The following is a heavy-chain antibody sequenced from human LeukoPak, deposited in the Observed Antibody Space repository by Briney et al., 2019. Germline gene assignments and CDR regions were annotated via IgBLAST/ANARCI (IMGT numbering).Heavy chain of an antibody. CDR2: IKQDGSEK. CDR1: GFTFSHYW. Sequence: GGSLRLSCAVSGFTFSHYWMNWVRQAPGKGLEWVASIKQDGSEKYYVGSVKGRFTISRDNAKNSLYLQMNSLRAEDTAVYFCVMSDYWGQGILVTVSS. CDR3: VMSDY. V-gene: IGHV3-7*05. J-gene: IGHJ4*02.